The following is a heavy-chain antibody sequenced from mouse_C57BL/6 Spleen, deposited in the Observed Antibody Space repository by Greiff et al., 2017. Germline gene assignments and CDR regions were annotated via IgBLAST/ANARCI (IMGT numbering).Heavy chain of an antibody. CDR3: ERHINDYDGAMDY. V-gene: IGHV5-12*01. CDR2: ISNGGGST. Sequence: EVKLVESGGGLVQPGGSLKLSCAASGFTFSDYYMYWVRQTPEKRLEWVAYISNGGGSTYYPDTVKGRFTISRDNAKNTLYLQMSRLKSEDTAMYYYERHINDYDGAMDYWGKGTSVTVSS. D-gene: IGHD2-4*01. CDR1: GFTFSDYY. J-gene: IGHJ4*01.